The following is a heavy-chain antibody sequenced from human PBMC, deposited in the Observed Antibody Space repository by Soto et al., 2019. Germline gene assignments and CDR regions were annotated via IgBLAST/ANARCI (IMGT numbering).Heavy chain of an antibody. V-gene: IGHV4-61*08. CDR3: ARQGFGVLHGLVDV. Sequence: PSETLFLTCTVSGDSLYNGGYFWSWIRQSPGKGLEWIGHIHNIACPNNNPSLKGRVTISVDTSKNQFSLTLTSVTAADTAVYYCARQGFGVLHGLVDVWAQGTTVTVSS. CDR1: GDSLYNGGYF. J-gene: IGHJ6*02. D-gene: IGHD3-10*01. CDR2: IHNIACP.